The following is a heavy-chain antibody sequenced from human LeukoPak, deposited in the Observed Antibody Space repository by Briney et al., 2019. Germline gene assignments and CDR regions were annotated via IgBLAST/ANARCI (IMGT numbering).Heavy chain of an antibody. CDR1: GYTFTDSY. V-gene: IGHV1-2*02. CDR3: ARDNYVVGSGWFDP. CDR2: ININSGYT. D-gene: IGHD1-26*01. J-gene: IGHJ5*02. Sequence: ASVKVSCKASGYTFTDSYMQWLRQAPGQGPEWMGWININSGYTNSPQKFQGRVTMTRDTSIFTAYMELSGLTSDDTAVYYCARDNYVVGSGWFDPSGQGTLVTVSS.